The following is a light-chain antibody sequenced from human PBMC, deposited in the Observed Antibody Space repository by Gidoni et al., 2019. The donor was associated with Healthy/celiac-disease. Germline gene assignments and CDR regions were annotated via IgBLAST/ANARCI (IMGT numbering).Light chain of an antibody. J-gene: IGKJ1*01. CDR2: GAS. V-gene: IGKV3-20*01. CDR3: QQYGSSPWT. Sequence: IVLTQPPVTLSLSPGERATLSCRASQSVSSSYLAWYQQKPGQAPRLLIYGASSRATGIPDRFSGSGSGTDFTLTISRLEPEDFAVYYCQQYGSSPWTFGQGTKVEIK. CDR1: QSVSSSY.